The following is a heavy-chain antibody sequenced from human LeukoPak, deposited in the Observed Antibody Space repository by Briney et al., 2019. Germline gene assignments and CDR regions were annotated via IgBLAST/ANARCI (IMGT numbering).Heavy chain of an antibody. D-gene: IGHD2-15*01. CDR3: VRRGGGPYPYYFDS. CDR2: VHRSGST. CDR1: GGSFSHDY. V-gene: IGHV4-34*01. J-gene: IGHJ4*02. Sequence: PSETLSLTCAVYGGSFSHDYWTWIRQSPGTGLEWIGEVHRSGSTNYNPSLKSRVTISIDTSKTQFSLKLSSVTAADTALYYCVRRGGGPYPYYFDSWGQGTLVTVSS.